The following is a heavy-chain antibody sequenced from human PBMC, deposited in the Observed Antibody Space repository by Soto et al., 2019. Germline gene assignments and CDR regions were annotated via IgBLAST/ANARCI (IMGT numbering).Heavy chain of an antibody. CDR2: IYWDDDK. CDR1: GFSLSTSGVG. D-gene: IGHD5-12*01. J-gene: IGHJ4*02. CDR3: AHFPGYTSGFVF. V-gene: IGHV2-5*02. Sequence: QITLKESGPTLVTPTQTLTLTCTFSGFSLSTSGVGVGWIRQPPGKALEWLARIYWDDDKWYSPSLKSRLTITKDTSKNQVVLIMTNMDPVDTATYYCAHFPGYTSGFVFWGQGTLVTVSS.